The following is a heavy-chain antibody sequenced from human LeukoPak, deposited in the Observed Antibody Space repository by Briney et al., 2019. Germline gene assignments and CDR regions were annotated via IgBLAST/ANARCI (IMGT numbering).Heavy chain of an antibody. J-gene: IGHJ6*03. Sequence: ASVKVSCKASGYTFTAYYMHWVRQAPGQGLEWMGWINPNSGGTNYAQKFQGRVTMTRDTSISTAYMELSRLKSDDTAVYYCARDGIAAAGISGAYYMDVWGKGTTVTISS. V-gene: IGHV1-2*02. CDR1: GYTFTAYY. D-gene: IGHD6-13*01. CDR2: INPNSGGT. CDR3: ARDGIAAAGISGAYYMDV.